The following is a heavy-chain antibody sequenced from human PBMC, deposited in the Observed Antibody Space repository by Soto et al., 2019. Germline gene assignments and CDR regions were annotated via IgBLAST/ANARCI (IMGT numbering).Heavy chain of an antibody. Sequence: PGGSLRLSCAASGFTFKDAWINWVRQAPGKGLEWVGRIKSKVNGGTTDFAASVKGRFTISRDNSKNTLYLQMNSLRAEDTAVYYCAKEKQWLVRVGVWYFDYWGQGTLVTVSS. CDR3: AKEKQWLVRVGVWYFDY. CDR2: IKSKVNGGTT. V-gene: IGHV3-15*07. CDR1: GFTFKDAW. D-gene: IGHD6-19*01. J-gene: IGHJ4*02.